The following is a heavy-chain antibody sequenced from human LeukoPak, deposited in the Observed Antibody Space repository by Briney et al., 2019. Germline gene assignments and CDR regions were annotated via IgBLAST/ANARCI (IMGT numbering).Heavy chain of an antibody. D-gene: IGHD5-18*01. CDR1: GFTVSSDA. CDR3: AKALPQLRFDY. J-gene: IGHJ4*02. Sequence: TGGSLRLSCAASGFTVSSDAMSWVRQAPGEGLECVSAISGSGGSTYYADSVKGRFTISRDNSKNTLYLQMTSLRAEDTAVYSCAKALPQLRFDYWGQGTLVTVSS. V-gene: IGHV3-23*01. CDR2: ISGSGGST.